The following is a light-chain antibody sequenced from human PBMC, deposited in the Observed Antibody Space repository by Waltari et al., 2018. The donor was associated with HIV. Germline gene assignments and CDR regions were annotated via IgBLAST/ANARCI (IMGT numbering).Light chain of an antibody. J-gene: IGLJ2*01. CDR1: RSTTGAGYD. V-gene: IGLV1-40*03. CDR3: QSYDSSLSVV. CDR2: GHS. Sequence: QSVLTQPPSVSGAPGQRVPISCPGTRSTTGAGYDLHWYQHFPGRAPKLLIYGHSNRASGVPGRFSGSRSGASASLAITGLRAEDEADYYCQSYDSSLSVVFGGGTTLTVL.